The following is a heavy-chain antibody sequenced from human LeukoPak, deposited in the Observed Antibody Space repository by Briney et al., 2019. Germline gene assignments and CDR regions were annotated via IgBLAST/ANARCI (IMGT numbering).Heavy chain of an antibody. V-gene: IGHV2-70*04. CDR2: IDWDDDK. CDR1: GFSLSTSGMR. CDR3: AQMGIAAAGGAFDI. Sequence: SGPTLVNPTQTLTLTCTFSGFSLSTSGMRVSWIRQPPGKALEWLARIDWDDDKFYSTPLKTRLTISKDTSKNQVVLTMTNMDPVDTATYYCAQMGIAAAGGAFDIWGQGTMVTVSS. D-gene: IGHD6-13*01. J-gene: IGHJ3*02.